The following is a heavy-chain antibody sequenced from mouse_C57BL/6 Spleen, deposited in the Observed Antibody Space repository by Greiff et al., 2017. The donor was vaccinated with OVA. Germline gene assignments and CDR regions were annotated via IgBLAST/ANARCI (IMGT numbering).Heavy chain of an antibody. Sequence: QVQLQQPGAELVRPGSSVKLSCKASGYTFTSYWMDWVKQRPGQGLEWIGNIYPSDSETHYNQKFKDKATLTVDKSSSTAYMQLSSLTSEDSAVYYCARSDYDVGCDYWGQGTTLTVSS. V-gene: IGHV1-61*01. CDR2: IYPSDSET. J-gene: IGHJ2*01. D-gene: IGHD2-4*01. CDR1: GYTFTSYW. CDR3: ARSDYDVGCDY.